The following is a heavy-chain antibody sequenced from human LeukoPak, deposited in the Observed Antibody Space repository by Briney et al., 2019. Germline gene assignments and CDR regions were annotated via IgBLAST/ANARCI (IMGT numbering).Heavy chain of an antibody. CDR1: GGSISSGGYY. D-gene: IGHD3-9*01. CDR2: IYYSGST. CDR3: ARGDWFTWFDP. V-gene: IGHV4-31*03. J-gene: IGHJ5*02. Sequence: SQTLSLTCTVSGGSISSGGYYWSWIRQHPGKCLEWIGYIYYSGSTYYNPSLKSRVTISVDTSKNQFSLKLSSVTAADTAVYYCARGDWFTWFDPWGQGTLVTVSS.